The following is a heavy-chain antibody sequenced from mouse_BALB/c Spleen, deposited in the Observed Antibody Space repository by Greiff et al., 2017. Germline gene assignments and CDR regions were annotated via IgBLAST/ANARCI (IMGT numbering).Heavy chain of an antibody. CDR3: TREGLYYGSSYLDY. V-gene: IGHV1-5*01. Sequence: EVKLVESGTVLARPGASVKMSCKASGYSFTSYWMHWVKQRPGQGLEWIGAIYPGNSDTSYNQKFKGKAKLTAVTSASTAYMELSSLTNEDSAVYYCTREGLYYGSSYLDYWGQGTTLTVSS. CDR2: IYPGNSDT. CDR1: GYSFTSYW. J-gene: IGHJ2*01. D-gene: IGHD1-1*01.